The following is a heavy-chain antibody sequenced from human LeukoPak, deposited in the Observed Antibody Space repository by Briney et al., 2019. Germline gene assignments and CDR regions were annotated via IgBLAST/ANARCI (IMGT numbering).Heavy chain of an antibody. Sequence: GGSLRLSCAASGFTFSSHNMNWVRQAPGKGLEWVSSISSSSSYIYYADSVKGRFTISRDNAKNSLYLQMNSLRAEDTALYYCAKDIKGVAAAGLDYWGQGTLVTVSS. CDR3: AKDIKGVAAAGLDY. CDR1: GFTFSSHN. V-gene: IGHV3-21*04. D-gene: IGHD6-13*01. CDR2: ISSSSSYI. J-gene: IGHJ4*02.